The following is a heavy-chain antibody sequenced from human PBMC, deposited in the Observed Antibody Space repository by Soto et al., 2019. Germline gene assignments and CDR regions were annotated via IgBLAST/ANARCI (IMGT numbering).Heavy chain of an antibody. D-gene: IGHD3-3*01. J-gene: IGHJ4*02. CDR2: IYYSGST. V-gene: IGHV4-31*03. CDR3: GGLSIWSGHYFLAH. Sequence: SETLSLTCTVSGGSISTGGYYWSWIRQHPGKGLEWIGYIYYSGSTYYNPSLKSRITISVDTSKNQFSLKLRSVTAADTAVYYCGGLSIWSGHYFLAHWGKGTLGTIAS. CDR1: GGSISTGGYY.